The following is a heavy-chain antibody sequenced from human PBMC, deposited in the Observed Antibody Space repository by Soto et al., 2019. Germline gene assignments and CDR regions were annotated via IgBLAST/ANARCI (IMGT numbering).Heavy chain of an antibody. CDR3: VVAAQPYYFDY. CDR2: ISAYNGNT. CDR1: GYTFTSYG. D-gene: IGHD2-15*01. J-gene: IGHJ4*02. Sequence: QVQLVQSGAEVKKPGASVKVSCKASGYTFTSYGISWVRQAPGQGLEWMGWISAYNGNTNYAQKLQGRVTMTTDTATRTAYMELRSLRSDATAVYYCVVAAQPYYFDYWGQGTLVTVSS. V-gene: IGHV1-18*01.